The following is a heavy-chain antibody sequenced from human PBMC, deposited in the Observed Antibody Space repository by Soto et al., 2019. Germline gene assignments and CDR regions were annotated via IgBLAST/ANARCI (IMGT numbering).Heavy chain of an antibody. CDR1: GVTFSSFD. D-gene: IGHD6-19*01. CDR2: ISGSGVKT. CDR3: AMRAVPLDIYYFDY. Sequence: GGSLRLSCAASGVTFSSFDMTWVRQAPGKGLEWVSSISGSGVKTYYADSVKGQFTISRDNSKSTLYLQMNSLGAEDTAAYYCAMRAVPLDIYYFDYWGQGTVVTVSS. V-gene: IGHV3-23*01. J-gene: IGHJ4*02.